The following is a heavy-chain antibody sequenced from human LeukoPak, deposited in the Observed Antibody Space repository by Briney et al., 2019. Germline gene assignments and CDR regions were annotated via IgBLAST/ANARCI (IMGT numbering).Heavy chain of an antibody. CDR3: ARHLEEGWFDP. D-gene: IGHD5-24*01. CDR2: ISSSSSYT. J-gene: IGHJ5*02. CDR1: GSTFSDYY. V-gene: IGHV3-11*03. Sequence: GGSLRLSCAASGSTFSDYYMSWIRQAPGKGLEWVSYISSSSSYTNYADSVKGRFTISRDNAKNSLYLQMNSLRAEDAAVYYCARHLEEGWFDPWGQGTLVTVSS.